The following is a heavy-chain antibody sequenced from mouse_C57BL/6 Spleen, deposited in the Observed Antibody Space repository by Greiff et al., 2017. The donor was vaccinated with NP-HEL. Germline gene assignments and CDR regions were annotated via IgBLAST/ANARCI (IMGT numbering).Heavy chain of an antibody. Sequence: EVQLQQSGPELVKPGASVKMSCKASGYTFTDYNMHWVKQSHGKSLEWIGYINPNNGGTSYNQKFKGKATLTVNKSSSTAYMELRSLTSEDSAVYYCGTGTWYFDYWGKGTTLTVSS. CDR2: INPNNGGT. V-gene: IGHV1-22*01. D-gene: IGHD4-1*01. J-gene: IGHJ2*01. CDR3: GTGTWYFDY. CDR1: GYTFTDYN.